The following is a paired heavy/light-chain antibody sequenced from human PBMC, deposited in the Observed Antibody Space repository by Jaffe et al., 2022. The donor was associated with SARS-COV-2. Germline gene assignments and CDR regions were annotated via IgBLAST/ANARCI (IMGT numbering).Heavy chain of an antibody. CDR1: GFTFSRYA. D-gene: IGHD1-26*01. J-gene: IGHJ4*02. Sequence: EVQLVESGGGLVQTGGSLRLSCAASGFTFSRYAMSWVRRAPGRGLEWVSAISGTGGSTYYADSVKGRFTISRDNSKNTLFLQMNSLRADDTAVYYCAKTQGGSYSFDYWGQGILVTVSS. V-gene: IGHV3-23*04. CDR3: AKTQGGSYSFDY. CDR2: ISGTGGST.
Light chain of an antibody. CDR2: GAS. J-gene: IGKJ2*01. Sequence: EIVMTQSPATLSVSPGERATLSCRASQSVSSNLAWYQQKPGQAPSLLIYGASTRATGIPARFSGSGSGTEFTLTISSLQSEDFAVYYCQQYDNWPPYTFGQGTKLEIK. CDR3: QQYDNWPPYT. CDR1: QSVSSN. V-gene: IGKV3-15*01.